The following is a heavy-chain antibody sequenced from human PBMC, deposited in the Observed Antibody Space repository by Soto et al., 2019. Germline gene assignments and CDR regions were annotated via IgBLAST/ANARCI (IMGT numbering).Heavy chain of an antibody. D-gene: IGHD2-15*01. CDR2: IKQDGSEK. CDR3: AREQTAVVVDYMDV. CDR1: GFTFSRHW. V-gene: IGHV3-7*01. Sequence: GGSLRLSCAASGFTFSRHWMSWVRQAPGKGLEWVANIKQDGSEKYYVDSVKGRFTISRDNAKNSLYLQMNSLRAEDTAVYYCAREQTAVVVDYMDVWGKGTTVTVSS. J-gene: IGHJ6*03.